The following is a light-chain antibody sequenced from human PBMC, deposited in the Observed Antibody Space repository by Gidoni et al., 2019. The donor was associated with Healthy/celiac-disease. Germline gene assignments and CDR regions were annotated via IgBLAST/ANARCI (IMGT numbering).Light chain of an antibody. CDR2: GAS. CDR1: QSVSSN. J-gene: IGKJ1*01. V-gene: IGKV3-15*01. Sequence: EIVMTQSPATLSVSPGERATLSCRASQSVSSNLAWYQQKPGQAPRLLIYGASTRATGIPARFSCSGSGTEFPLPISSLQSEDFAVYFCQQYNTWPTFGQGTKVEIK. CDR3: QQYNTWPT.